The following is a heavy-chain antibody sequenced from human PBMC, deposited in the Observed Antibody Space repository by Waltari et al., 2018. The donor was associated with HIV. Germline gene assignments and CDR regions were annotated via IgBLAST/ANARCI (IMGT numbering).Heavy chain of an antibody. D-gene: IGHD3-22*01. CDR2: INTNTGNP. CDR3: ASNPLDYYDSSGYSGEYFQH. CDR1: GYTFTSYA. Sequence: QVQLVQSGSELKKPGASVKVSCKASGYTFTSYAMNWVRQAPGKGLEWMGWINTNTGNPTYAQGFTGRFVFSLDTSVSTAYLQISSLKAEDTAVYYCASNPLDYYDSSGYSGEYFQHWGQGTLVTVSS. J-gene: IGHJ1*01. V-gene: IGHV7-4-1*02.